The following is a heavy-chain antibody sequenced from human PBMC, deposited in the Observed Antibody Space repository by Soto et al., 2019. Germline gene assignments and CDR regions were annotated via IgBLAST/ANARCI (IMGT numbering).Heavy chain of an antibody. CDR3: ARAQNSFDWFRGSAFDI. Sequence: ASVKVSCKASGYTFTSYGISWVRQAPGQGLEWMGWISAYNGNTNYAQKLQGRVTMTTDTSTSTAYMELRSLRSDDTAVYYCARAQNSFDWFRGSAFDIWAKGQWSPSPQ. CDR1: GYTFTSYG. CDR2: ISAYNGNT. V-gene: IGHV1-18*01. J-gene: IGHJ3*02. D-gene: IGHD3-9*01.